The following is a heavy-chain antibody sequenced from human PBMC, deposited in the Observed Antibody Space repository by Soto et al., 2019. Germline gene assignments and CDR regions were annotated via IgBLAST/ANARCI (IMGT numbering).Heavy chain of an antibody. D-gene: IGHD3-10*01. CDR2: ISTYTGNT. CDR3: AMGYYYGSGRPTPGGMDV. V-gene: IGHV1-18*01. J-gene: IGHJ6*02. CDR1: GYTFTNYD. Sequence: QVHLVQSGAEVKKPGASVKVSCKASGYTFTNYDINWVRQAPGQGLEWMGWISTYTGNTNYAQKLKGRVTMTTDTSTSTAYMELRGMRSDDTAVYYCAMGYYYGSGRPTPGGMDVWGQGTTVTVSS.